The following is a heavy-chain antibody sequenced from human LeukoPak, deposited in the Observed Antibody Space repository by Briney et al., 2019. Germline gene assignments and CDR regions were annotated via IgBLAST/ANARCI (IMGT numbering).Heavy chain of an antibody. D-gene: IGHD2-15*01. J-gene: IGHJ3*02. CDR3: ATVVAATFNAFDI. V-gene: IGHV3-11*01. Sequence: GGSLRLSCAASGFTFSDYYMSWIRQAPGEGLEWVSYISSSGSTIYYADSVKGRFTISRDNAKNSLYLQMNSLRAEDTAVYYCATVVAATFNAFDIWGQGTMVTVSS. CDR2: ISSSGSTI. CDR1: GFTFSDYY.